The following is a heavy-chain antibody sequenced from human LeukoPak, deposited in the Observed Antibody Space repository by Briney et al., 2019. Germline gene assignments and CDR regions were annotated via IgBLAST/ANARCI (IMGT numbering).Heavy chain of an antibody. CDR3: AKYTTTSRKVGFDP. CDR2: IYYSGST. CDR1: GGSISSGDYY. V-gene: IGHV4-31*03. D-gene: IGHD2-2*01. Sequence: SETPSLTCTVSGGSISSGDYYWSWIRQLPGKGLEWIGYIYYSGSTYYNPSLKSRLTMSVDTAKNQFSLRLRSVTAADTAVYYCAKYTTTSRKVGFDPWGQGTLITVSS. J-gene: IGHJ5*01.